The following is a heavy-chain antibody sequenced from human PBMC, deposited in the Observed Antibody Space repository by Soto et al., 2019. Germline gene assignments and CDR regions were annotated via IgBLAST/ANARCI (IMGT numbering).Heavy chain of an antibody. CDR2: TNPNSGDT. J-gene: IGHJ6*02. Sequence: ASVKVSCKASGYTFTGYYVHWVRQAPGQGLEWMGWTNPNSGDTYLAQRFQGRVTMNRDTSIGTAYMELRGLTSDDTAEYYCAKGGAIVAAGTRVYLYNAIDVWGQGTTVTVSS. D-gene: IGHD1-26*01. CDR1: GYTFTGYY. V-gene: IGHV1-2*02. CDR3: AKGGAIVAAGTRVYLYNAIDV.